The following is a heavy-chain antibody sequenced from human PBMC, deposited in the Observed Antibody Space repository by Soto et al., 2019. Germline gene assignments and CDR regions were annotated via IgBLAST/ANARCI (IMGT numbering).Heavy chain of an antibody. CDR1: GYTFTSYA. CDR2: INAGNGNT. V-gene: IGHV1-3*01. D-gene: IGHD6-13*01. Sequence: ASVKVSCKASGYTFTSYAIHWVRQAPGQRLEWMGWINAGNGNTEYSQKFQGRVTITRDTSASTAYMELSSLRSEDTAVYYCARGIALYYFDYWGQGTLVTVSS. CDR3: ARGIALYYFDY. J-gene: IGHJ4*02.